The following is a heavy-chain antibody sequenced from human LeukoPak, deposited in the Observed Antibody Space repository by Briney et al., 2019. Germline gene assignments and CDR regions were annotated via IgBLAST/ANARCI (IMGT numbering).Heavy chain of an antibody. V-gene: IGHV1-46*01. J-gene: IGHJ4*02. Sequence: ASVEVSCKASGYTFTSYYMHWVRQAPGQGLEWMGIINPSGGSTSYAQKFQGRVTMTRDTSTSTVYMELSSLRSEDTAVYYCARTRAVAGKEGEFDYWGQGTLVTVSS. CDR2: INPSGGST. CDR3: ARTRAVAGKEGEFDY. D-gene: IGHD6-19*01. CDR1: GYTFTSYY.